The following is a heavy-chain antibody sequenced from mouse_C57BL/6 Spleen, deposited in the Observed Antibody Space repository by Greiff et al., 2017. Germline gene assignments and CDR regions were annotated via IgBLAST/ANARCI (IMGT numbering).Heavy chain of an antibody. D-gene: IGHD1-1*01. V-gene: IGHV1-19*01. CDR3: ARSSYGSSYGGFAY. CDR2: INPYNGGT. CDR1: GYTFTDYY. Sequence: VQLQQSGPVLVKPGASVKMSCKASGYTFTDYYMNWVKQSHGKSLEWIGVINPYNGGTSYNQKFKGKATLTVDKSSSTAYMELNSLTSEDSAVYYCARSSYGSSYGGFAYWGQGTLVTVSA. J-gene: IGHJ3*01.